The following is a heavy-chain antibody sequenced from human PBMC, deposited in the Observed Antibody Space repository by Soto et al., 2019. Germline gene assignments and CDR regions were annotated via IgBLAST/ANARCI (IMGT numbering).Heavy chain of an antibody. D-gene: IGHD2-15*01. Sequence: QVQLVESGGGVVQPGRSLRLSCAASGFTFSSYAMHWVRQAPGKGLEWVAVISYDGSNKYYADSVKGRFTISRDNSKNTLYLHMNSLRAEDTAVYYCARGGIYCSGGSCYSGFVYWGQGTLVTVSS. CDR1: GFTFSSYA. V-gene: IGHV3-30-3*01. CDR2: ISYDGSNK. CDR3: ARGGIYCSGGSCYSGFVY. J-gene: IGHJ4*02.